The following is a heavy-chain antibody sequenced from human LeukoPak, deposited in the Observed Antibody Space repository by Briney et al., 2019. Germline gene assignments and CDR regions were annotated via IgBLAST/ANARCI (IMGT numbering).Heavy chain of an antibody. V-gene: IGHV4-59*08. CDR2: IYYSGST. Sequence: SETLSLTCTVSGGSISSYYWSWIRQPPGKGLEWIGYIYYSGSTNYNPSLKSRVTISVDTSKNQFSLKLSSVTAADTAVYYCARHWHYYDSSGYRADAFDIWGQGTMVTVSS. J-gene: IGHJ3*02. CDR1: GGSISSYY. CDR3: ARHWHYYDSSGYRADAFDI. D-gene: IGHD3-22*01.